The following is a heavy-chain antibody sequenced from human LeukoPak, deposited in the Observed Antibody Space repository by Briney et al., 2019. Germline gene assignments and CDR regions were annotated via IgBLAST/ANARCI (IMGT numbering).Heavy chain of an antibody. V-gene: IGHV3-21*01. J-gene: IGHJ4*02. CDR2: ISSSSSYI. CDR3: ASSYFGGFGY. D-gene: IGHD3-10*01. Sequence: GGSLRLSCAASGFTLSSHSMNWVRQAPGKGLEWVSSISSSSSYIYYTDSVKGRFTISRDNAKNSLDLQMDSLRAEDMAVYYCASSYFGGFGYWGQGTLVTVSS. CDR1: GFTLSSHS.